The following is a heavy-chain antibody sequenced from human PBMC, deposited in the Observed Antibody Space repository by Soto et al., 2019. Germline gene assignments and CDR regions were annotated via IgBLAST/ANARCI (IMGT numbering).Heavy chain of an antibody. CDR3: ARDHWLGVSHYPYGMDV. V-gene: IGHV1-69*01. J-gene: IGHJ6*02. CDR2: IIPIFGTA. Sequence: QVQLVQSGAEVKKPGSSVKVSCKASGGTFSSYAISWVRQAPGQGLEWMGGIIPIFGTANYAQKFQGRVTITADESTSTAYMELSSLRSEDTAVYYCARDHWLGVSHYPYGMDVWGQGTTVTVSS. CDR1: GGTFSSYA. D-gene: IGHD3-10*01.